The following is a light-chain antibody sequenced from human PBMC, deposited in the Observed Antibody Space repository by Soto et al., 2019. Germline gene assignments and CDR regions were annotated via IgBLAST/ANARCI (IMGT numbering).Light chain of an antibody. CDR2: DAS. J-gene: IGKJ5*01. Sequence: EIVLTQSPATLSLSPGERATLSCRASQSVSSYLAWYQQKPGQAPRLLIYDASNRATGIPARFSGSGSGTDFTLTISSLEPEDFAVYYCQQYGSSPPTFGQGTRWRL. V-gene: IGKV3-11*01. CDR1: QSVSSY. CDR3: QQYGSSPPT.